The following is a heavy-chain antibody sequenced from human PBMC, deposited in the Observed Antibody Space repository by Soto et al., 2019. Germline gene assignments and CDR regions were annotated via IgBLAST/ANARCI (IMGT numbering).Heavy chain of an antibody. CDR2: ISGSGSPA. J-gene: IGHJ4*02. V-gene: IGHV3-11*01. CDR1: GFIFSYFY. CDR3: ARDVSRATIGDFDL. Sequence: PGGSLRLSCAASGFIFSYFYMNWTRQAPGRGPEWLSYISGSGSPAWYADSVKGRFTISRDNAENTLTLEMTSLRAEDTAVYYCARDVSRATIGDFDLWGQGTLVTVSS. D-gene: IGHD5-12*01.